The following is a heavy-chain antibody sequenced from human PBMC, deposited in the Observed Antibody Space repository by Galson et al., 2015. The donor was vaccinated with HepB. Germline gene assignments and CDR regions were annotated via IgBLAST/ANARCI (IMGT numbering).Heavy chain of an antibody. D-gene: IGHD2-2*01. CDR2: IKQDGSER. CDR3: ARDGWSTNSLDS. CDR1: GFSLSQYW. V-gene: IGHV3-7*01. Sequence: SLRLSCAASGFSLSQYWMPWVRQPPGKGLEWVANIKQDGSERNYVDSVKGRFTISRDNVKNSVYLQMDSLRVDDTAVYHCARDGWSTNSLDSWGQGTLVSVSS. J-gene: IGHJ4*02.